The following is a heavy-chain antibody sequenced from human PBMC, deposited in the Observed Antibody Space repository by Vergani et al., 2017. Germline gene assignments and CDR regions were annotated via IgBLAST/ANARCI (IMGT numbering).Heavy chain of an antibody. J-gene: IGHJ3*02. V-gene: IGHV7-4-1*01. CDR3: ARDDFYGVYWYDAFDI. D-gene: IGHD4-17*01. CDR2: LNNNTWNP. CDR1: GYTFTSYA. Sequence: QVQLVQSGSALKKPGASVKVSCKASGYTFTSYAMTWVRQAPGQGLEWMGWLNNNTWNPTYAQGFTGRFVFSLDPSVSTAYLXICSLKAEDTAVYYCARDDFYGVYWYDAFDIWGQGTMVTVSS.